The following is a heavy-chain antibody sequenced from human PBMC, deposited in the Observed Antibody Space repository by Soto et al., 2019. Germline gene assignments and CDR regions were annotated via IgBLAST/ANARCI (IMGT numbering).Heavy chain of an antibody. CDR1: GFTFSSYA. D-gene: IGHD3-22*01. J-gene: IGHJ4*02. Sequence: PGGSLRLSCAASGFTFSSYAMSWVRQAPGKGLEWVSAISGSGGSTYYADSVKGRFTISRDNSKNTLYLQMNSLRAEDTAVYYCAKVLTYYYDSSGYPASGHFDYWGQGTLVTVSS. CDR3: AKVLTYYYDSSGYPASGHFDY. V-gene: IGHV3-23*01. CDR2: ISGSGGST.